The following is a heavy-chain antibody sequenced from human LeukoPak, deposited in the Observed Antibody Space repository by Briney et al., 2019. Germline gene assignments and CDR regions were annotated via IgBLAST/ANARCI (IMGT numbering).Heavy chain of an antibody. CDR2: IIPIFGTA. D-gene: IGHD2-15*01. Sequence: SVKVSCKASTGTFSSYAISWVRQAPGQGLEWMGRIIPIFGTANYAQKFQGRVTITTDESTSTAYMELSSLRSEDTAVYYCARGRFCSGGSCYSAFLDYWGQGTLVTVSS. CDR1: TGTFSSYA. V-gene: IGHV1-69*05. CDR3: ARGRFCSGGSCYSAFLDY. J-gene: IGHJ4*02.